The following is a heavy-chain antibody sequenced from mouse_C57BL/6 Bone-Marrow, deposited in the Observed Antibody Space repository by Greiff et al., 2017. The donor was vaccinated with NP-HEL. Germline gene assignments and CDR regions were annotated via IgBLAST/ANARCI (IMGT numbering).Heavy chain of an antibody. V-gene: IGHV1-82*01. Sequence: QVQLQQSGPELVKPGASVKISCKASGYAFSSSWMNWVKQRPGKGLEWIGRLYPGDGDTNYNGKFKGKATLTADKSSSTAYMQLSSLTSEDSAVYFCARSPITTVDPWYFDVWGTGTTVTVSS. J-gene: IGHJ1*03. CDR3: ARSPITTVDPWYFDV. D-gene: IGHD1-1*01. CDR1: GYAFSSSW. CDR2: LYPGDGDT.